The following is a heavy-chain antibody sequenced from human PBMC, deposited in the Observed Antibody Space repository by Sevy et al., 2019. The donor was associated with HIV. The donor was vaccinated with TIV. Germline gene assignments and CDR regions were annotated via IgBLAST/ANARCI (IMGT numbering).Heavy chain of an antibody. CDR2: IYYNGHI. CDR1: GGSITSLY. D-gene: IGHD3-10*01. Sequence: SETLSLTCTVSGGSITSLYWNWIRQPPGKGLEWIANIYYNGHINYNPSLKRRVTLSLDTSKNQFSLRLSSVTAADTAMYYCALVKARGRGSSWGQGTLVTDSS. J-gene: IGHJ5*02. V-gene: IGHV4-59*08. CDR3: ALVKARGRGSS.